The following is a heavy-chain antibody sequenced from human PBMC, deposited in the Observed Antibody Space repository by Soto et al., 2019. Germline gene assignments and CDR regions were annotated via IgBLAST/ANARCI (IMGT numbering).Heavy chain of an antibody. CDR3: AKEEVPAATYYYYYYGMDV. V-gene: IGHV3-30*18. J-gene: IGHJ6*02. Sequence: VGSLRLSCAASGFTFSSYGMHWVRQAPGKGLEWVAVISYDGSNKYYADSVKGRFTISRDNSKNTLYLQMNSLRAEDTAVYYCAKEEVPAATYYYYYYGMDVWGQGTTVTVSS. D-gene: IGHD2-2*01. CDR2: ISYDGSNK. CDR1: GFTFSSYG.